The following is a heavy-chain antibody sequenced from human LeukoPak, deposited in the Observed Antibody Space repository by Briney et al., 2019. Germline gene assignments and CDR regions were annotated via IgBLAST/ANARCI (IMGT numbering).Heavy chain of an antibody. CDR3: ARHNLFWGIAARQRNYYGMDV. V-gene: IGHV4-39*01. J-gene: IGHJ6*02. Sequence: SETLSLTCTVSGGSISSSSYYWGWIRQPPGKGLEWIGSIYYSGSTYYNPSLKSRVTISVDTSKNPFSLNLSSLTAAATAVYYSARHNLFWGIAARQRNYYGMDVWGQGTTVTVSS. CDR1: GGSISSSSYY. D-gene: IGHD6-6*01. CDR2: IYYSGST.